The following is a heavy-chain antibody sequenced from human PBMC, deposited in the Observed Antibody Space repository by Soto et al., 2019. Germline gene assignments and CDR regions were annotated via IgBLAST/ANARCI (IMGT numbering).Heavy chain of an antibody. J-gene: IGHJ4*02. CDR2: INSDGTRI. D-gene: IGHD1-7*01. CDR3: ARAGDWNYVQDF. Sequence: GGSLRLSCAASGFTFTNYRIHWVRQAPGKGLVWVARINSDGTRINYADSVKGRFTISRDNAKNTVFLQMNSLRDEDSAVYFCARAGDWNYVQDFWGQGILVTFSS. V-gene: IGHV3-74*01. CDR1: GFTFTNYR.